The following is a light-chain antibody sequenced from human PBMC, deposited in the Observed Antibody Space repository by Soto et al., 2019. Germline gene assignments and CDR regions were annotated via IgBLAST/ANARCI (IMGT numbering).Light chain of an antibody. V-gene: IGLV1-51*01. CDR2: DDN. CDR1: SSDIGNDY. J-gene: IGLJ3*02. Sequence: QSVLTQPPSVSAAPGQKVTISCSGSSSDIGNDYVSWYQQVPGTAPKLLIYDDNKRPSGISDRFSASKSGTSTTLRITGLQTGDEADYYCVTWDSSLRAVVLGGGTKLTVL. CDR3: VTWDSSLRAVV.